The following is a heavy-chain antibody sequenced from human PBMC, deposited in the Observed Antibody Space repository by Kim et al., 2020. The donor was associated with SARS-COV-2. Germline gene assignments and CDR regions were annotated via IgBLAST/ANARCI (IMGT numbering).Heavy chain of an antibody. D-gene: IGHD3-10*01. CDR3: ARAQGQVVRGVIIKLQYYGMDV. J-gene: IGHJ6*02. V-gene: IGHV4-31*03. Sequence: SETLSLTCTVSGGSISSGGYYWSWIRQHPGKGLEWIGYIYYSGSTYYNPSLKSRVTISVDTSKNQFSLKLSSVTAADTAVYYCARAQGQVVRGVIIKLQYYGMDVWGQGTTVTVSS. CDR2: IYYSGST. CDR1: GGSISSGGYY.